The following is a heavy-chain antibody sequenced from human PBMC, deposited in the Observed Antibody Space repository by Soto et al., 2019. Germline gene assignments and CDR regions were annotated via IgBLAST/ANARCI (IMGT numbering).Heavy chain of an antibody. CDR1: GFTFSSYG. CDR2: ISYDGSNK. D-gene: IGHD3-10*01. Sequence: QVQLVETGEGVDQPGRSLRLSCAASGFTFSSYGMHWVRQAPGKGLEWVAVISYDGSNKYYADSVKGRFTISRDNSKNTLYLQMNSLRTEDTAVYYCAKGVIMVRGVILAWFDPWGQGTLVTVSS. CDR3: AKGVIMVRGVILAWFDP. V-gene: IGHV3-30*18. J-gene: IGHJ5*02.